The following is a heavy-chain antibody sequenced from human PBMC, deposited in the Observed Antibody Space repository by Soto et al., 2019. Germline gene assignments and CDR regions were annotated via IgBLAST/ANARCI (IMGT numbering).Heavy chain of an antibody. CDR1: GGSISSYY. CDR2: IYYSGST. V-gene: IGHV4-59*08. Sequence: SETLSLTCTVSGGSISSYYWSWIRQPPGKGLEWIGYIYYSGSTNYNPSLKSRVTISVDTSKNQFSLKLSSVTAADTAVYYCARADYGDYGEYYYYYYYMDVWGKGTTVTVSS. J-gene: IGHJ6*03. D-gene: IGHD4-17*01. CDR3: ARADYGDYGEYYYYYYYMDV.